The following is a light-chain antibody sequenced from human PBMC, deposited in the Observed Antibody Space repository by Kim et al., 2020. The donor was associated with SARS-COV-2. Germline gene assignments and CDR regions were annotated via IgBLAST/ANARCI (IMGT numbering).Light chain of an antibody. Sequence: NSTTVSSSSVGGGYDYHWYQQQPGPAPTLLFYGNSNWPSGVPDRFSGSKSCTSTSLAITGLQAEDEADYFCQSYANSLNGFYVFGTGTKVTVL. CDR2: GNS. V-gene: IGLV1-40*01. CDR1: SSSVGGGYD. J-gene: IGLJ1*01. CDR3: QSYANSLNGFYV.